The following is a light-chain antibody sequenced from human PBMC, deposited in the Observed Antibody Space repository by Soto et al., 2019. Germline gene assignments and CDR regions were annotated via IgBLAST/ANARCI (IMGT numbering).Light chain of an antibody. J-gene: IGKJ1*01. V-gene: IGKV3-20*01. CDR1: QSVSNNY. CDR3: QQYGSSGT. CDR2: GAS. Sequence: DIVLTQSPGTLSLSPGERATLSCRASQSVSNNYLAWYQQKPGQAPRLLIYGASNRATGIPDRFSGSGSGTDFTLTISRLEPEDFAVYDCQQYGSSGTFGQGTKVDI.